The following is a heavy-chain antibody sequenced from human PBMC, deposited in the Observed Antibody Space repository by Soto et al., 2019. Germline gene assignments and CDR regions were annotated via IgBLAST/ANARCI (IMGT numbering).Heavy chain of an antibody. V-gene: IGHV4-4*02. CDR3: ARTVGRYFDWFPIKYNWFDP. CDR2: IYHSGST. Sequence: SETLSLTCTVSSGSISSSNWWIWVRQSPGKGLEWIGNIYHSGSTNYNPSLKSRVTISVDTSKNQFSLKLSSVTAADTAVYYCARTVGRYFDWFPIKYNWFDPWGQGTLVTVSS. CDR1: SGSISSSNW. J-gene: IGHJ5*02. D-gene: IGHD3-9*01.